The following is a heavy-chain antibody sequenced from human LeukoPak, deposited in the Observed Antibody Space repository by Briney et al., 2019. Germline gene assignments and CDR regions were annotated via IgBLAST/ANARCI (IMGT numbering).Heavy chain of an antibody. Sequence: PGGSLRLSCAASGFTFSSYGIHWVRQAPGKGLEWVAVISYDGSNNYYADSVKGRFTISRDNSKNTLYLQMNSLRAEDTAVYYCAKDLYYYDSSGCFDIWGQGTMVTVSS. J-gene: IGHJ3*02. CDR1: GFTFSSYG. CDR3: AKDLYYYDSSGCFDI. V-gene: IGHV3-30*18. D-gene: IGHD3-22*01. CDR2: ISYDGSNN.